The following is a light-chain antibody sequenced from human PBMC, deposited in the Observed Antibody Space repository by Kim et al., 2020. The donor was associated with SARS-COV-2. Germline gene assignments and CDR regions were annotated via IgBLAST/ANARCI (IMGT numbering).Light chain of an antibody. V-gene: IGKV1-39*01. CDR1: QSISNY. Sequence: DIQMTQSPSSLSASVGDRVTITCRASQSISNYLNWYQQKPGKAPKLLIYAASSLQSGVPSRFSGSGSGTDFTLTISSLQPEDFATYYCQQNYSTPLTFGGGTKVEIK. J-gene: IGKJ4*01. CDR2: AAS. CDR3: QQNYSTPLT.